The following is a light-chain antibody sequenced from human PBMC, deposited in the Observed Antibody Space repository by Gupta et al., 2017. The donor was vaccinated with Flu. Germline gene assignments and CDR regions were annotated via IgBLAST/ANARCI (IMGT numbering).Light chain of an antibody. Sequence: LSPGERATLSCRASQSVSSSYLAWYQQKPGQAPRLLIYGASSRATGIPDRFSGSGSGPDFTLTISRREPEDFAVSYCQQYGSSPRGTFGQGTKLEIK. CDR3: QQYGSSPRGT. CDR2: GAS. J-gene: IGKJ2*02. CDR1: QSVSSSY. V-gene: IGKV3-20*01.